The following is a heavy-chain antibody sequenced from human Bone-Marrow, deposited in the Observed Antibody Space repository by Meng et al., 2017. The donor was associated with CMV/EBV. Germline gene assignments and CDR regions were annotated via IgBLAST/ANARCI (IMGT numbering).Heavy chain of an antibody. CDR1: GYTFTDFH. D-gene: IGHD6-25*01. CDR2: VSPNNGFT. Sequence: ASVKVSCKASGYTFTDFHIRIHWVRQAPGQGLEWMGFVSPNNGFTFLAQKFQGRVTMTRDTSINTAYMELNSLRSDDTAVYFCARDQSGTYEYWGQGTLVTVSS. J-gene: IGHJ4*02. V-gene: IGHV1-2*02. CDR3: ARDQSGTYEY.